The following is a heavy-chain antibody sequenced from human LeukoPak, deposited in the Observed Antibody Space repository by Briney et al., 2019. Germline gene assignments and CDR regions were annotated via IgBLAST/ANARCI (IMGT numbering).Heavy chain of an antibody. D-gene: IGHD3-22*01. CDR3: AGDDSSGYFFDF. CDR1: GFTFSNSA. Sequence: PGGSLRLSCAASGFTFSNSAMNWVRQAPGKGLEWVSYIISSSSIIYYTDSVKGRFTISRDNAKNSLYLQMNSLRAEDTAMYFCAGDDSSGYFFDFWGQGTLVTVSS. V-gene: IGHV3-48*01. CDR2: IISSSSII. J-gene: IGHJ4*02.